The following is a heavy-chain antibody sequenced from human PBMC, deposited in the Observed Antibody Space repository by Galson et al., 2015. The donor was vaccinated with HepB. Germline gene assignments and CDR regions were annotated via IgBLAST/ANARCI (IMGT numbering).Heavy chain of an antibody. CDR2: IWYDGSNK. D-gene: IGHD6-19*01. CDR3: AREPGIAVAGTVIEYYYGMDV. Sequence: SLRLSCAASGFTFSSYGMHWVRQAPGKGLEWVAVIWYDGSNKYYADSVKGRFTISRDNSKNTLYLQMNSLRAEDTAVYYCAREPGIAVAGTVIEYYYGMDVWGQGTTVTVSS. V-gene: IGHV3-33*08. CDR1: GFTFSSYG. J-gene: IGHJ6*02.